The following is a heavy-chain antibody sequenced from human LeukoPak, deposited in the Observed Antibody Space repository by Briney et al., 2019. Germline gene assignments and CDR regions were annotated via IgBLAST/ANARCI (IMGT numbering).Heavy chain of an antibody. CDR1: GGSFSGYY. CDR2: IYSGGST. CDR3: ARAISDLGYDFWSGYLFQYYFDY. V-gene: IGHV3-53*01. D-gene: IGHD3-3*01. Sequence: ETLSLACAVYGGSFSGYYWSWVRQAPGKGLEWVSVIYSGGSTYYADSVKGRFTISRDNSKNTLYLQMNSLRAEDTAVYYCARAISDLGYDFWSGYLFQYYFDYWGQGTLVTVSS. J-gene: IGHJ4*02.